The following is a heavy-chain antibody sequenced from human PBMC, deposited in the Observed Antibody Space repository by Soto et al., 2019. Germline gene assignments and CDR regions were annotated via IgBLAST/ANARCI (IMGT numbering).Heavy chain of an antibody. D-gene: IGHD2-2*01. CDR3: ASSEKYQLLYYYYYYMDV. CDR2: ISGSGGST. Sequence: GGSLRLSCAASGFTFSSYAMSWVRQAPGKGLEWVSAISGSGGSTYYADSVKGRFTISRDNSKNTLYLQMNSLRAEDTAVYYCASSEKYQLLYYYYYYMDVWGKGTTVTVSS. J-gene: IGHJ6*03. CDR1: GFTFSSYA. V-gene: IGHV3-23*01.